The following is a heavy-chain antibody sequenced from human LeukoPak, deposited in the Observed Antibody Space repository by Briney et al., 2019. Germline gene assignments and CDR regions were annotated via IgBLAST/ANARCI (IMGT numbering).Heavy chain of an antibody. CDR1: GGSISSSSYY. V-gene: IGHV4-39*01. Sequence: SETLSLTCNVSGGSISSSSYYWGWIRQPPGTGLEWNGSIYYSGCTYYNPSLKRRVPISVETSKNRFSLKLSSVAAADTAVYCCARCVQQLPDYWGLGTLVTVSS. D-gene: IGHD6-13*01. J-gene: IGHJ4*02. CDR2: IYYSGCT. CDR3: ARCVQQLPDY.